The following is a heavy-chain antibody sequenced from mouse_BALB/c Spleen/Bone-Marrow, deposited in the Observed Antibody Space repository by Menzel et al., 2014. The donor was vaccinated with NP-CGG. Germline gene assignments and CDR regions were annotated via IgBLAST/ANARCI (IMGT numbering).Heavy chain of an antibody. J-gene: IGHJ4*01. CDR3: AKQDYYRYDYAMDY. D-gene: IGHD2-14*01. V-gene: IGHV2-3*01. CDR2: IWGDGST. Sequence: VKLVGPGTGLVAPSQSLSITCTVSGFSLTSYGVSWVRQSPGKGLEWLGVIWGDGSTNCHSALISRLSISKDNSKSQVFLKLSSLQTDDTATYYCAKQDYYRYDYAMDYWGQGTSVTVSS. CDR1: GFSLTSYG.